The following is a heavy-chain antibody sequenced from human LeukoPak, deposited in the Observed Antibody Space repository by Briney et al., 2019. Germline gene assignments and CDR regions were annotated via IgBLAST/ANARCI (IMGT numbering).Heavy chain of an antibody. CDR1: GYTFTAYF. CDR2: ISGSGGST. D-gene: IGHD4-17*01. J-gene: IGHJ4*02. CDR3: ARGPKVTTLDY. Sequence: ASVKVSCKAAGYTFTAYFIHWVRQAPGKGLEWVSAISGSGGSTYYADSVKGRFTISRDNSKNTLYLQMNSLRAEDTAVYYCARGPKVTTLDYWGQGTLVTVSS. V-gene: IGHV3-23*01.